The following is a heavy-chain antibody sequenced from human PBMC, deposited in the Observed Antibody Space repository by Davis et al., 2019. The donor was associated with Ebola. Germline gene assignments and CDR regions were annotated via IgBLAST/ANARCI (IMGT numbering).Heavy chain of an antibody. J-gene: IGHJ3*01. Sequence: GESLKISCVASGFAFRSSSMDWVRQTPGKGLEWLAYIVSTSDTIYYADSVKGRSTISRDNAKNAVYLQMNNLRDEDTGVYYCARDGGRTFDLWGQGTTVNVSS. CDR2: IVSTSDTI. CDR3: ARDGGRTFDL. D-gene: IGHD3-16*01. V-gene: IGHV3-48*02. CDR1: GFAFRSSS.